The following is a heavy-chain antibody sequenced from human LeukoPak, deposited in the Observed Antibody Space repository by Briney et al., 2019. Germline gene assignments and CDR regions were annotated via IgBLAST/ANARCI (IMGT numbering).Heavy chain of an antibody. D-gene: IGHD1-26*01. Sequence: SETLSLTCTVSGGSISSYYWSWIWQPPGKGLEWIGYIYYSGSTNYNPSLKSRVTISVDTSKNQFSLKLSSVTAADTAVYYCAREAPGVGATDYWGQGTLVTVSS. CDR2: IYYSGST. CDR1: GGSISSYY. V-gene: IGHV4-59*01. CDR3: AREAPGVGATDY. J-gene: IGHJ4*02.